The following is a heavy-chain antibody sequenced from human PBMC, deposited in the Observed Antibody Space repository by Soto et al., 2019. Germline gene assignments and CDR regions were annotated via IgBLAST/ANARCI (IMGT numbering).Heavy chain of an antibody. J-gene: IGHJ4*02. D-gene: IGHD6-13*01. CDR1: GFTFSNYA. CDR3: AKAYFVVSCEQPYYFDY. CDR2: ISGSGGRS. Sequence: EVQLLDSGGGLVQPGGSLRLSCAASGFTFSNYAMTWVRQGPGKGLEWVSGISGSGGRSYYADSVKGRFTISRDNYKSTLYLKMNSMRAEDTAVYYWAKAYFVVSCEQPYYFDYWGQGTLVTVSS. V-gene: IGHV3-23*01.